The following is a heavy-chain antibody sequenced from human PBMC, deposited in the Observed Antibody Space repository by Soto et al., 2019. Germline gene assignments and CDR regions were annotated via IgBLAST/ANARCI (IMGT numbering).Heavy chain of an antibody. Sequence: QVQLVQSGAEVKKPGSSVKVSCKASGGTFSSDAISWVRQAPGQGLEWMGGIIPIFGTANYAQKFQGRVPITADESTSTAYMELSILRSEDTAVYYCARDRDYYDSSGYEYYFDYWGQGTLVTVSS. CDR2: IIPIFGTA. CDR3: ARDRDYYDSSGYEYYFDY. J-gene: IGHJ4*02. D-gene: IGHD3-22*01. CDR1: GGTFSSDA. V-gene: IGHV1-69*01.